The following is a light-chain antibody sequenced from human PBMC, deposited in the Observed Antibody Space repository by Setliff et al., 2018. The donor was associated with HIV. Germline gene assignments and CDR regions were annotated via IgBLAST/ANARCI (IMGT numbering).Light chain of an antibody. CDR2: EVT. J-gene: IGLJ2*01. CDR3: TSYATTSTLVV. Sequence: QSVLAQPASVSGSPGQSITISCTGTSSDVGDYNYVSWYQQHPGKAPKLIIYEVTNRPPGVSNRFSGSKSGSTASLTISGLRTEDEADYFCTSYATTSTLVVFGGGTKVTVL. V-gene: IGLV2-14*01. CDR1: SSDVGDYNY.